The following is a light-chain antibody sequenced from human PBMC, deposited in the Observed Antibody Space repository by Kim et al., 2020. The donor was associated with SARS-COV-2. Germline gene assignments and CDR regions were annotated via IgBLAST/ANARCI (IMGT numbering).Light chain of an antibody. J-gene: IGKJ1*01. CDR2: GAS. CDR3: QQYNNWPPWT. CDR1: QSVSSN. Sequence: YPGERAPLSCRASQSVSSNLAWYQQKPGQAPRLLIYGASTRATGIPARFSGSGSGTEFTLTISSLQSEDFAVYYCQQYNNWPPWTFGQGTKVEIK. V-gene: IGKV3-15*01.